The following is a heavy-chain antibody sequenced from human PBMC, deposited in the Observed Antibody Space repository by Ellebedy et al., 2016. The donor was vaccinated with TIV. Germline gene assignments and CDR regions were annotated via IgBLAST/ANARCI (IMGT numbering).Heavy chain of an antibody. CDR3: ARIVARGHYGV. D-gene: IGHD2-15*01. CDR2: IYYSGST. J-gene: IGHJ6*02. CDR1: GGSISSYY. Sequence: GSLRLXXTVSGGSISSYYWSWIRQPPGRGLEWIGYIYYSGSTNYNPTLKSRVTISVDTSKNQFSLKLSSVTAADTAVYYCARIVARGHYGVWGQGTTVTVSS. V-gene: IGHV4-59*01.